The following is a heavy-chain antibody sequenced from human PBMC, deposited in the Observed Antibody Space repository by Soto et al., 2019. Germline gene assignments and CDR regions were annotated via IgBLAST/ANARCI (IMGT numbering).Heavy chain of an antibody. CDR2: INADNGDT. Sequence: ASVKVSCKTSGYTFTSYAIHWVRQAPGQRLEWMGWINADNGDTKYSQKFSGRVTITRDTSANTAFMELSSLRSEDTAMYYCARELQGLYYFDFWGQGALVTVSS. CDR3: ARELQGLYYFDF. J-gene: IGHJ4*02. D-gene: IGHD4-4*01. V-gene: IGHV1-3*01. CDR1: GYTFTSYA.